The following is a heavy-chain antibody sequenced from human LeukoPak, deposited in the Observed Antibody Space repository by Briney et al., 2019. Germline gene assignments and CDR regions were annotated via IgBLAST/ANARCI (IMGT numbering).Heavy chain of an antibody. J-gene: IGHJ4*02. Sequence: GESLKISCKVSGYTFSAYWIGWVRQMPGKRLEWMGFVYPGDSDTRYRPSFQGQVTISADKSISTAYLQWSSLKASDTAMYYCVRPGIGAYYDSSGYYQPPVYWGQGTLVTVSS. D-gene: IGHD3-22*01. CDR1: GYTFSAYW. V-gene: IGHV5-51*01. CDR3: VRPGIGAYYDSSGYYQPPVY. CDR2: VYPGDSDT.